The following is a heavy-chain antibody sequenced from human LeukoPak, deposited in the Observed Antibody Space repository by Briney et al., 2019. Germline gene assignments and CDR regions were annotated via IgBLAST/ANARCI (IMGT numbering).Heavy chain of an antibody. CDR2: IGPNNGDT. V-gene: IGHV1-18*04. CDR1: GYSFPDYG. J-gene: IGHJ4*02. CDR3: ARWGPVYASGWLT. Sequence: ASVKVSCKASGYSFPDYGISWVRQAPGQGLEWMGRIGPNNGDTNYAQKLQGRVTMTTDTSTSTAYMELTSLTSDDTAVYFCARWGPVYASGWLTWGQGTLVTVSS. D-gene: IGHD6-19*01.